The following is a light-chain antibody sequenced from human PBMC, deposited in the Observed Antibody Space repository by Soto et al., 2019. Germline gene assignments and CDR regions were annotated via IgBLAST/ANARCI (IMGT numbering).Light chain of an antibody. CDR2: GAT. CDR1: QSIANY. Sequence: DIQMTQSPSSLSASVGDRDTITCRASQSIANYLNWYQQLPGKVPKFLIYGATSLQTGVPSRFSGRRSGTDFTLTISSLQPEDSATYYCHQSYTTPYTFGLGTKLEI. CDR3: HQSYTTPYT. J-gene: IGKJ2*01. V-gene: IGKV1-39*01.